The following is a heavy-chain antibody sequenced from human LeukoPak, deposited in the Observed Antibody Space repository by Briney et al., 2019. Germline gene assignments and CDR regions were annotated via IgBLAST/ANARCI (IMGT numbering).Heavy chain of an antibody. CDR1: GFTFNIYW. J-gene: IGHJ4*02. Sequence: GGSLRLSCAASGFTFNIYWMSWVRQAPGKGLEWVANINQDGSEKYYVDSVKGRFTISRDNAKRSLYLQMNSLRAEDTAVYYCARDEYIHGDLTNFDSWGQGTLVIVSS. CDR2: INQDGSEK. CDR3: ARDEYIHGDLTNFDS. D-gene: IGHD4-17*01. V-gene: IGHV3-7*01.